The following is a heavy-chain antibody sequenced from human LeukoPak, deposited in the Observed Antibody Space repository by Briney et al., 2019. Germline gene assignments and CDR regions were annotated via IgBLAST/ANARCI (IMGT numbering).Heavy chain of an antibody. CDR3: ARVITDTAMNYYYYMDV. CDR2: ISSSSSYI. V-gene: IGHV3-21*01. D-gene: IGHD5-18*01. CDR1: GFTFSSYS. Sequence: GGSLRLSCAASGFTFSSYSMNWVRQAPGKGLEWVPSISSSSSYIYYADSVKGRFTISRDNAKNSLYLQMNSLRAEDTAVYYCARVITDTAMNYYYYMDVWGKGTTVTVSS. J-gene: IGHJ6*03.